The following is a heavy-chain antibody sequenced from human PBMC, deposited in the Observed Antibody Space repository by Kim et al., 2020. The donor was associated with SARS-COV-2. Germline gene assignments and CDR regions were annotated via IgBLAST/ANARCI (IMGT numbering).Heavy chain of an antibody. CDR2: ISSTGAST. V-gene: IGHV3-23*01. CDR3: AKGGGATRGFDN. CDR1: GFTFSSYA. D-gene: IGHD1-26*01. J-gene: IGHJ4*02. Sequence: GGSLRLSCAASGFTFSSYAMTWVRQAPGKGLEWVSTISSTGASTYYADSVKGRVTISRDNSRNTLYLQMNSLRVEETAVYYCAKGGGATRGFDNWGQGTLVTVSS.